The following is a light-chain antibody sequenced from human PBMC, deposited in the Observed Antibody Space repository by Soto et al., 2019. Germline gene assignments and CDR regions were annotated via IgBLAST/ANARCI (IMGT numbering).Light chain of an antibody. Sequence: DIQMTQSPSSLSASVGDRVTITCRASQGIGNDLGWYQQKPGKAPKRLIYAASSLHSGVPSRFSGSGSATEFTLIISSLQPEDFATYYCLQHKSYPLTFGGGTKVEIK. CDR1: QGIGND. CDR2: AAS. CDR3: LQHKSYPLT. V-gene: IGKV1-17*01. J-gene: IGKJ4*01.